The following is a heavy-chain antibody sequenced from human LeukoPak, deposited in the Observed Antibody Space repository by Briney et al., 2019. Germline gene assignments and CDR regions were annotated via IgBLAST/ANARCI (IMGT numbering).Heavy chain of an antibody. V-gene: IGHV3-7*04. CDR3: ARDLKGFNL. Sequence: GGSLRLSCAASGFTFTTSWMSWVRQAPGRGLEWVANIKQDGRQEFYLDSVKGRFTISRDNGNNSLYLHMSRLRVEDTAVYYCARDLKGFNLWGQGALVTVSS. CDR2: IKQDGRQE. J-gene: IGHJ5*02. CDR1: GFTFTTSW.